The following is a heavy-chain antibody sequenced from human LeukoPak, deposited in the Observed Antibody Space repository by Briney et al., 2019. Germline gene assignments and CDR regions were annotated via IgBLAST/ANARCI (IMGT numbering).Heavy chain of an antibody. CDR2: IRYDGSNT. D-gene: IGHD6-13*01. Sequence: GGSLRLSCAASGFIFSSYGMHWVRQAPGKGLEWVAFIRYDGSNTYYADSVKGRFTISRDNSKNTLYLQMNSLRAEDTAVYYCARGGPAAGRFDYWGQGTLVTVSS. V-gene: IGHV3-30*02. J-gene: IGHJ4*02. CDR1: GFIFSSYG. CDR3: ARGGPAAGRFDY.